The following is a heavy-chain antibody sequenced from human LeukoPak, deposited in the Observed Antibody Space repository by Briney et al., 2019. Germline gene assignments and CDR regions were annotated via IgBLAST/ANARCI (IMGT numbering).Heavy chain of an antibody. J-gene: IGHJ4*02. CDR3: ARDQVSVAGTGIDY. D-gene: IGHD6-19*01. Sequence: GGSLRLSCAASGFTFSSFWMSWVRQAPGKGLEWVANVQQDGSEKYYVDSVKGRFTISRDNAKNSLYLQMNSLRAEDTAVYYCARDQVSVAGTGIDYWGQGTLVTVSS. CDR2: VQQDGSEK. CDR1: GFTFSSFW. V-gene: IGHV3-7*01.